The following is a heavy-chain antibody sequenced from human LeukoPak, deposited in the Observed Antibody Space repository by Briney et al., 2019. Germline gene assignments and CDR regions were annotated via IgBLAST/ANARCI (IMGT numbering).Heavy chain of an antibody. CDR1: GDIFSSYT. Sequence: SVKVSCKASGDIFSSYTISWVRQAPGQGLEWMGRTTPILAITHYAQKFQGRVAITADKSTNTAYMDLSGLRSEDTAVYYCARGVRLQLVKLDYWGQGTLVTVSS. D-gene: IGHD5-24*01. J-gene: IGHJ4*02. V-gene: IGHV1-69*02. CDR2: TTPILAIT. CDR3: ARGVRLQLVKLDY.